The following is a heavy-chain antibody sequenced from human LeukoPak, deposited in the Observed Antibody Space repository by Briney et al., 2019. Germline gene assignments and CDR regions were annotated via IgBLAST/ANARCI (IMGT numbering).Heavy chain of an antibody. J-gene: IGHJ5*02. V-gene: IGHV4-38-2*02. CDR1: GYSISSGYY. D-gene: IGHD1-1*01. CDR3: ARDRYNWNDGGYNWFDP. CDR2: TYHSGSI. Sequence: SETLSLTCTVTGYSISSGYYWGWVRQSPGKGLEWIGSTYHSGSIYYNPSLKSRVTISGDTSKNQFSLKLSSVTAADTAVYYCARDRYNWNDGGYNWFDPWGQGTLVTVSS.